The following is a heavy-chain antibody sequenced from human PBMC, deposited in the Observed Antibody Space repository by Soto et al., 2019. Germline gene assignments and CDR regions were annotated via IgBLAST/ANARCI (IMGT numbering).Heavy chain of an antibody. CDR2: FDPEDGET. J-gene: IGHJ6*02. V-gene: IGHV1-24*01. D-gene: IGHD6-13*01. Sequence: ASVKVSCKVSGYTLTELSMHWVRQAPGKGLERMGGFDPEDGETIYAQKYQGRVTMTEDTSTDTAYMELSSLRSEDTAVYYCETGTNGIAAAGDYYYYGMDVWGQGTTVTVSS. CDR1: GYTLTELS. CDR3: ETGTNGIAAAGDYYYYGMDV.